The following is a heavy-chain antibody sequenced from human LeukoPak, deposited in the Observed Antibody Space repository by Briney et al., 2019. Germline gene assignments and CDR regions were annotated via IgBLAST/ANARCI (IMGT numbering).Heavy chain of an antibody. CDR3: ARLYVDTMTTTSYYFDY. CDR1: GFTFSNYW. V-gene: IGHV3-7*01. J-gene: IGHJ4*02. CDR2: IKGDGSDR. Sequence: GGSLRLSCVASGFTFSNYWMIWVRQAPGKGLEWVADIKGDGSDRFYVDSVKGRFSISRDNAKNSLYLHMNSLRAEDTALYYCARLYVDTMTTTSYYFDYWGQGTLVTVSS. D-gene: IGHD5-12*01.